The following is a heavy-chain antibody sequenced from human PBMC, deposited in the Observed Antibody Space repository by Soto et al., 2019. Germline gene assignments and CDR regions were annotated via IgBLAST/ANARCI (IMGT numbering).Heavy chain of an antibody. CDR1: GYTFTSYA. CDR2: INAGNGNT. D-gene: IGHD2-15*01. V-gene: IGHV1-3*01. J-gene: IGHJ4*02. Sequence: ASVKVSCKASGYTFTSYAIHWVRQAPGQRLEWMGWINAGNGNTKYSQKFQGRVIITRDTSAGTAYMELRSLRSEDTAVYYCATPTVVFYRGQGTRVTVSS. CDR3: ATPTVVFY.